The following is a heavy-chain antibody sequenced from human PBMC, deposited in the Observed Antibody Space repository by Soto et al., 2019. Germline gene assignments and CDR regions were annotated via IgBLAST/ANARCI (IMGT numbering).Heavy chain of an antibody. CDR2: IYYSGST. CDR3: ARDPRGYSYGYFDY. J-gene: IGHJ4*02. Sequence: ETLSLTCTVSGGSISSYYWSWIRQPPGKGLEWIGYIYYSGSTNYNPSLKSRVTISVDTSKNQFSLKLSSVTAADTAVYYCARDPRGYSYGYFDYWGQGTLVTVSS. D-gene: IGHD5-18*01. V-gene: IGHV4-59*01. CDR1: GGSISSYY.